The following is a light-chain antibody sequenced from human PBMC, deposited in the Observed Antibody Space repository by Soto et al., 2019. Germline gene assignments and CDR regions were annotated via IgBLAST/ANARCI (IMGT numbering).Light chain of an antibody. Sequence: DLQMTQSPSSLSASVGDRVNISCRASQSVRTYLNWYQQRPGKDPKLLIFGSNHLQDGVPPRFSGTGSGTDFTLIISSLQPDDFATYFCQQSYFIPWTFGQGTKV. J-gene: IGKJ1*01. CDR2: GSN. CDR3: QQSYFIPWT. CDR1: QSVRTY. V-gene: IGKV1-39*01.